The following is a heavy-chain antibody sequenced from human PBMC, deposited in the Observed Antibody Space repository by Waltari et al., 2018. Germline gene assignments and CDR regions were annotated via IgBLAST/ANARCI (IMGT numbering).Heavy chain of an antibody. CDR1: GISFSSFW. D-gene: IGHD6-19*01. Sequence: EVQLVESGVGLVQHGGSLRLSCAASGISFSSFWMTWVRQAPGKGLEWVANIKQDGSEEYYVDSVKGRFTISKDNAKNSLYLQMNSLRAEDTAVYFCARERRGQSGWYYFDFWGQGSLVTVSS. CDR3: ARERRGQSGWYYFDF. V-gene: IGHV3-7*01. J-gene: IGHJ4*02. CDR2: IKQDGSEE.